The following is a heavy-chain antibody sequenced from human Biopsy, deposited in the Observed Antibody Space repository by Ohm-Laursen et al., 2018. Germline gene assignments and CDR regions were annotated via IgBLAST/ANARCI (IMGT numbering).Heavy chain of an antibody. Sequence: SLRLSCAASGFGFYAMHWVRQPPGKGLEWLAVTSFDGSNKFYAESVRGRFTISRDRSRDTLYLQMNRLTNEDTALYYCAKDGGQWLGGAFDIWGHGTMDIVAS. D-gene: IGHD6-19*01. CDR3: AKDGGQWLGGAFDI. CDR1: GFGFYA. J-gene: IGHJ3*02. CDR2: TSFDGSNK. V-gene: IGHV3-30*18.